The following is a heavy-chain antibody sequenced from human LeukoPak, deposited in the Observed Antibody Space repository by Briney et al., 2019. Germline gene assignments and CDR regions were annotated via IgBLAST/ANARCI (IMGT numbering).Heavy chain of an antibody. V-gene: IGHV1-2*02. D-gene: IGHD2-8*01. J-gene: IGHJ6*03. CDR3: ARGPNHYYYMDV. Sequence: ASVKVSCKASGYSFTGYYLHWVRQAPAQGLDWMGLINPGGGVTKSAHRFQGRVTITTDNSINTVYMELSRLTSDDTAVYFCARGPNHYYYMDVWGTGTTVTVSS. CDR2: INPGGGVT. CDR1: GYSFTGYY.